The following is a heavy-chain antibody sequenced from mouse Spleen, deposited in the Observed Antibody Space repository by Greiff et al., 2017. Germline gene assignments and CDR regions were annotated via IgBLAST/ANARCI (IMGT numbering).Heavy chain of an antibody. CDR1: GYTFTDYY. Sequence: EVQLQQSGPELVKPGASVKISCKASGYTFTDYYMNWVKQSHGKSLEWIGDINPNNGGTSYNQKFKGKATLTVDKSSSTAYMELRSLTSEDSAVYYCARLELGRYGYLDGWGAGTTVTVSS. V-gene: IGHV1-26*01. D-gene: IGHD4-1*01. J-gene: IGHJ1*01. CDR3: ARLELGRYGYLDG. CDR2: INPNNGGT.